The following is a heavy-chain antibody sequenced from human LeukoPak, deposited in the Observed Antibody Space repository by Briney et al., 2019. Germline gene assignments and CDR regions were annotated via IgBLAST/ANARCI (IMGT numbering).Heavy chain of an antibody. Sequence: PGGSLRLSCAASGFTFSSYEMSWVRQAPGKGLEWVSYISSSGSTTHYADSVKGRFTVSRDNAKNSPYLQMDSLRAEDTAVYYCAREGRSAGYCSGGSCYYFDYWGQGILVTVSS. CDR1: GFTFSSYE. CDR2: ISSSGSTT. J-gene: IGHJ4*02. CDR3: AREGRSAGYCSGGSCYYFDY. V-gene: IGHV3-48*03. D-gene: IGHD2-15*01.